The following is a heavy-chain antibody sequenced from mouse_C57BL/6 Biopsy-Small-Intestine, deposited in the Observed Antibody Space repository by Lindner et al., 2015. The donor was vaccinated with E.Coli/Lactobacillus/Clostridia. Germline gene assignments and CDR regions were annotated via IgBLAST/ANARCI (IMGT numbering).Heavy chain of an antibody. CDR3: ARGYYGIFDY. J-gene: IGHJ2*01. CDR1: GYTFTDYN. CDR2: INPNNGGT. Sequence: VQLQESGPELVKPGASVKIPCKASGYTFTDYNMDWVKQSHGKSLEWIGDINPNNGGTIYNQKFKGKATLTVDKSSSTAYMQLSSLTSEDSAVYFCARGYYGIFDYWGQGTTLTVSS. D-gene: IGHD2-1*01. V-gene: IGHV1-18*01.